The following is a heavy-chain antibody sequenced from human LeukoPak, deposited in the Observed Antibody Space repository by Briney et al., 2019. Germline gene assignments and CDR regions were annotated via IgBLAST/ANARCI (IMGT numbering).Heavy chain of an antibody. CDR3: ARYYGSGRGYYGMDV. CDR2: IVYDGSNK. J-gene: IGHJ6*02. V-gene: IGHV3-30*03. D-gene: IGHD3-10*01. CDR1: GFTFSSYG. Sequence: GGSLRLSCAASGFTFSSYGMHWVRQAPGKGLEWVALIVYDGSNKYDESSKHYAGSVKGRFTISRDNSKNTLYLQLNSLRAEDTAVYYCARYYGSGRGYYGMDVWGQGTTVTVSS.